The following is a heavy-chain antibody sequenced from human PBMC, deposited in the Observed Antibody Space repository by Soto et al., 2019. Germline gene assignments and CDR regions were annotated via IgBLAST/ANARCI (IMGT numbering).Heavy chain of an antibody. Sequence: SVKVSCKASGGTFSSYAISWVRQAPGQGLEWMGGIIPIFGTANYAQKFQGRVTITADESTSTAYMELSSLRSEDTAVYYCARDRYTPITMVRGPPSYYYYGMDVWGQGTTVTVSS. CDR1: GGTFSSYA. CDR2: IIPIFGTA. V-gene: IGHV1-69*13. D-gene: IGHD3-10*01. J-gene: IGHJ6*02. CDR3: ARDRYTPITMVRGPPSYYYYGMDV.